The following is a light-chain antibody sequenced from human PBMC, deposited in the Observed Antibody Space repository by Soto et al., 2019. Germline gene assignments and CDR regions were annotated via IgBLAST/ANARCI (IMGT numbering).Light chain of an antibody. J-gene: IGKJ2*01. Sequence: EIVLTQSPCTLSLSPGERATLSCRASQSVSSGYLAWYHQKPGQATRLLIYGASSRATGVPDRFSGSGSGTDFTLTISRLEPEDFAMYYCQQYGSSPYTFGQGTKLEIK. CDR2: GAS. CDR1: QSVSSGY. CDR3: QQYGSSPYT. V-gene: IGKV3-20*01.